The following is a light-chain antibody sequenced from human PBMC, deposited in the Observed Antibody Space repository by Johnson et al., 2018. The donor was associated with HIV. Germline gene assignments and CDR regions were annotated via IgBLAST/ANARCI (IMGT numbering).Light chain of an antibody. CDR2: DNN. J-gene: IGLJ1*01. CDR3: GTWDSSLSAHYV. V-gene: IGLV1-51*01. Sequence: QSVLSQPPSVSAAPGQKVTISCSGSSSNIGNNYVSWYQQLQGTAPKLLIYDNNKRPSGIPDRFSGSKSGTSATLGITGLQTGDEADYYCGTWDSSLSAHYVFGTGTKVTVL. CDR1: SSNIGNNY.